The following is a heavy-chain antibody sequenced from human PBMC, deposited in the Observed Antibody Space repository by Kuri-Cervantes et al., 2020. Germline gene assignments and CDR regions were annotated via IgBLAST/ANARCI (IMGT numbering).Heavy chain of an antibody. CDR1: GFSFDDYA. V-gene: IGHV3-9*01. CDR3: ARDRPADY. Sequence: SLKISCAASGFSFDDYAMHWVRQPPGKGLEWVSGINWNSGSIGYADSVKGRFIISRDNSKNTLYLQMNSLRAEDTAVYYCARDRPADYWGQGTLVTVSS. J-gene: IGHJ4*02. D-gene: IGHD2-2*01. CDR2: INWNSGSI.